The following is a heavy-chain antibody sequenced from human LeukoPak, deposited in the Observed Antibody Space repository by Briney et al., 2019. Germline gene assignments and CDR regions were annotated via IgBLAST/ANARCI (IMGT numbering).Heavy chain of an antibody. CDR2: IYYSGST. Sequence: SETLSLTCTVSGGSISSSSYYWGWIRQPPGKGLEWFGSIYYSGSTYYNPSLKSRVTISVDTSKNQFSLKLSSVTAADTAVYYCARDDYGDYGPSWGQGTLVTVSS. CDR3: ARDDYGDYGPS. D-gene: IGHD4-17*01. CDR1: GGSISSSSYY. V-gene: IGHV4-39*07. J-gene: IGHJ5*02.